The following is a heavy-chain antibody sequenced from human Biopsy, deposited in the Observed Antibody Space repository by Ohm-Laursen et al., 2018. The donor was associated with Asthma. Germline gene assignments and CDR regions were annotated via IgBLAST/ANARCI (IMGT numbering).Heavy chain of an antibody. CDR1: GYTFNSAG. CDR2: ISVYNGNT. D-gene: IGHD3-10*01. Sequence: ASANPSCKTSGYTFNSAGITWVRHAPGQGLEWMGWISVYNGNTKVAQKLQDRVTMITDTSTSTAYMELRSLRSDDTAVYFCARAVDYSHYYGIAVWGQGTTVTVS. J-gene: IGHJ6*02. V-gene: IGHV1-18*01. CDR3: ARAVDYSHYYGIAV.